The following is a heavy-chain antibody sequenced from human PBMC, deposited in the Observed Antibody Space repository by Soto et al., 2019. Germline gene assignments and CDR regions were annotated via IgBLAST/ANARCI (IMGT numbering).Heavy chain of an antibody. D-gene: IGHD1-7*01. J-gene: IGHJ6*02. V-gene: IGHV1-24*01. CDR2: FDPEDGET. CDR3: ATGSPTGTTLSHYYYGMDV. CDR1: GYTLTELS. Sequence: GASVKVSCKVSGYTLTELSMHWVRQAPGKGLEWMGGFDPEDGETIYAQKFQGRVTMTEDTSTDTAYMELSSLRSEDTAVYYCATGSPTGTTLSHYYYGMDVWGQGTTVTVSS.